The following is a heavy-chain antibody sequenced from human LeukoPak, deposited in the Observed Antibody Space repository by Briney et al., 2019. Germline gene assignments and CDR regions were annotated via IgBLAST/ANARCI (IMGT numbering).Heavy chain of an antibody. CDR1: GGSISSSTYY. J-gene: IGHJ4*02. CDR3: ARARLSIVRGITNFDY. CDR2: INYIGST. Sequence: PSETLSLTCTVSGGSISSSTYYWGWIRQPPGKGLEWIWIINYIGSTFYNPSLKSRVTISVDTSKHQFSLMLNSVTAADTALYFCARARLSIVRGITNFDYWGQGTVVTVSS. V-gene: IGHV4-39*01. D-gene: IGHD3-10*01.